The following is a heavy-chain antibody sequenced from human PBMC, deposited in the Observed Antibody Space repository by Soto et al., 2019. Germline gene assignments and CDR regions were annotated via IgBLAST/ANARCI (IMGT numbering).Heavy chain of an antibody. D-gene: IGHD6-6*01. CDR3: ARVPYSSSLYYYYGMDV. J-gene: IGHJ6*02. CDR1: GGTFSSYA. V-gene: IGHV1-69*01. Sequence: SVKVSCKASGGTFSSYAISWVRQAPGHGLEWMGGIIPIFGTANYAQKFQGRVTITADESTSTAYMELSSLRSEDTAVYYCARVPYSSSLYYYYGMDVWGQGTTVTGSS. CDR2: IIPIFGTA.